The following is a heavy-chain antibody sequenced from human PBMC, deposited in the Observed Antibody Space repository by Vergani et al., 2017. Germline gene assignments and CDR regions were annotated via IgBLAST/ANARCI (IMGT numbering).Heavy chain of an antibody. J-gene: IGHJ6*02. CDR2: INPSDSYT. Sequence: EVQLVPSGAEVKKPGESLRISCKGSGYSFTSYWISWVRQMPGKGLEWMGRINPSDSYTNYSPSFQGHVTISADKSISTAYLQWSSLKASDTAMYYCAKGSRGYYGMDVWGQGTTVTVSS. CDR1: GYSFTSYW. V-gene: IGHV5-10-1*03. D-gene: IGHD3-10*01. CDR3: AKGSRGYYGMDV.